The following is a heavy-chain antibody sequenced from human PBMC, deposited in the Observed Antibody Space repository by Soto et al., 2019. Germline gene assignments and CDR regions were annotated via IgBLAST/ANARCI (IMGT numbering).Heavy chain of an antibody. V-gene: IGHV4-30-2*01. J-gene: IGHJ5*02. CDR2: IYHSGST. D-gene: IGHD2-8*01. CDR1: GGSISSGGYS. Sequence: SETLSLTCAVSGGSISSGGYSWSWIRQPPVKVLEWIGYIYHSGSTYYNPSLKSRVTISVDRSKNQFSLKLSSVTAADTAVYYCARQGYCTNGVCYRDYWFDPWGQGTLVTVS. CDR3: ARQGYCTNGVCYRDYWFDP.